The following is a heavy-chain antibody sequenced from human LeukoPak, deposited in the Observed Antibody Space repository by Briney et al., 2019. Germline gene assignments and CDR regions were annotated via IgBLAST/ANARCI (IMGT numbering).Heavy chain of an antibody. CDR1: GFTFSSYA. V-gene: IGHV3-23*01. D-gene: IGHD5-12*01. J-gene: IGHJ4*02. Sequence: GGSLRLSCAASGFTFSSYAMSWVRQAPGKGLEWVSGISGSGGSTYYADSVKGRLTISRENSKNTLYLQMNSLRAEDTPVYYCAKGRDGYNADFDYWGQGTLVTVPS. CDR2: ISGSGGST. CDR3: AKGRDGYNADFDY.